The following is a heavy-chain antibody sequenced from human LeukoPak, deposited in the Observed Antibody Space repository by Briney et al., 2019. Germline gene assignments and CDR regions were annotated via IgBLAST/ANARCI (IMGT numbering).Heavy chain of an antibody. CDR2: IYYTGST. Sequence: KSSETLSLTCTVSGGFISSGCDYWGWIRQPPGKGLQWIGSIYYTGSTNYNPSLKSRVTISVDTSKNQFSLQLSSVTAADTAMYYCARNITTYCGSGHSPKRNCFDPWGQGTLVTVSS. CDR1: GGFISSGCDY. J-gene: IGHJ5*02. V-gene: IGHV4-39*01. D-gene: IGHD2-21*01. CDR3: ARNITTYCGSGHSPKRNCFDP.